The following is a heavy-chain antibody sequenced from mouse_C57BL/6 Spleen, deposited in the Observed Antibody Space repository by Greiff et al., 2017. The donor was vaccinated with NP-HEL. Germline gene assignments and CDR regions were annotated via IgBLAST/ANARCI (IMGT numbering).Heavy chain of an antibody. V-gene: IGHV1-5*01. CDR2: IYPGNSDT. D-gene: IGHD1-1*01. Sequence: EVQLQQSGTVLARPGASVKMSCKTSGYTFTSYWMHWVKQRPGQGLEWIGAIYPGNSDTSYNQKFKGKAKLTAVTSASTAYMELSSLTNEDSAVYYCTPMDYGSRDYWGQGTTLTVSS. CDR1: GYTFTSYW. J-gene: IGHJ2*01. CDR3: TPMDYGSRDY.